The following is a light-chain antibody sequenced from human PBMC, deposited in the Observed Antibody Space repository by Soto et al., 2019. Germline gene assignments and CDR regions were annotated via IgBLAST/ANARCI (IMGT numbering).Light chain of an antibody. V-gene: IGLV1-40*01. CDR1: SSNIGAGYD. Sequence: QSVLTQPPSVSEAPGQRVTISCTGSSSNIGAGYDVHWYQQLPGTAPKLLISGNSNRPSGVPDRFSGSKSGTSASLAITGLQAEDEADYYCQSYDSSLSGYVFGTGTKLTVL. CDR2: GNS. CDR3: QSYDSSLSGYV. J-gene: IGLJ1*01.